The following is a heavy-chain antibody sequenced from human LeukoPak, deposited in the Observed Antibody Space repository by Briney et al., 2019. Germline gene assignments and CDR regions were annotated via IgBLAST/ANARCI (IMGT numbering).Heavy chain of an antibody. CDR3: ASSSYGDYTPRGRTTLDY. V-gene: IGHV3-23*01. D-gene: IGHD4-17*01. Sequence: QPGGSLRLSCAVSGFTFSSYAMSWDRQAPGKGLEWVSAISGSGGSTYYADSVKGRFTISRDNSKNTLYLQMNSLRAEDTAVYYCASSSYGDYTPRGRTTLDYWGQGTLVTVSS. J-gene: IGHJ4*02. CDR1: GFTFSSYA. CDR2: ISGSGGST.